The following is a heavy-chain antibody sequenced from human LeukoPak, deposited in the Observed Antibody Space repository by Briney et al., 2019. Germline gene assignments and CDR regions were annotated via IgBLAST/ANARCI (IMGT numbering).Heavy chain of an antibody. J-gene: IGHJ4*02. CDR2: ISYDGSNK. D-gene: IGHD3-22*01. Sequence: GGSLRLSCAASGFTFSSYAMHWVRQAPGKGLEWVAVISYDGSNKYYADSVKGRFTISRDNSKNTLYLQMNSLRAEDTAVYYCARGNPYYYDSSGHDYWGQGTLVTVSS. CDR3: ARGNPYYYDSSGHDY. V-gene: IGHV3-30-3*01. CDR1: GFTFSSYA.